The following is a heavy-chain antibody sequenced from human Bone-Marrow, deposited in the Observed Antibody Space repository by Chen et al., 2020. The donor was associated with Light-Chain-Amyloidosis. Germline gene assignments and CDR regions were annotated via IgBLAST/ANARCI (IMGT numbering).Heavy chain of an antibody. CDR1: GFSFSDVY. J-gene: IGHJ3*01. CDR3: TTGDCSGGSCHTFDL. CDR2: IKRMIDGGTT. Sequence: EVQLVESGGDLVEPGGSLRLSCVVSGFSFSDVYMHWVRQAPGKGLEWVGRIKRMIDGGTTDYAAPVKGRFTISRDDSKKTLYLQMSSLKSEETAVYYCTTGDCSGGSCHTFDLWGQGTMVAVSS. D-gene: IGHD2-15*01. V-gene: IGHV3-15*01.